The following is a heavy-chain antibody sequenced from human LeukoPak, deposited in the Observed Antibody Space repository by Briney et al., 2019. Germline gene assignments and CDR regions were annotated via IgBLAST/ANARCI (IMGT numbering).Heavy chain of an antibody. D-gene: IGHD6-13*01. CDR3: ARGASYSSSSLDR. J-gene: IGHJ5*02. Sequence: SETLSLTCTVSGDSIRSYFWSWIRQPPGKGLEWIGYISYSGDTNYNPFLKSRVTISVDTSKKQFSLKLRSVTAADTAVYYCARGASYSSSSLDRWGQGTLVTVS. CDR2: ISYSGDT. CDR1: GDSIRSYF. V-gene: IGHV4-59*01.